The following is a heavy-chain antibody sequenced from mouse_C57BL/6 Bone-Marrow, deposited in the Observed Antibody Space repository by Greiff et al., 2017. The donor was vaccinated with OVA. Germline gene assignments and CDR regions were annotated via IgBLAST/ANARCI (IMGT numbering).Heavy chain of an antibody. J-gene: IGHJ2*01. V-gene: IGHV5-6*01. D-gene: IGHD2-4*01. CDR2: ISSGGSYT. CDR3: ARLRDYDY. Sequence: EVKVVESGGDLVKPGGSLKLSCAASGFTFSSYGMSWVRQTPDKRLEWVATISSGGSYTYYPDSVKGRFTISRDNAKNTLYLQMSSLKSEDTAMYYCARLRDYDYWGQGTTLTVSS. CDR1: GFTFSSYG.